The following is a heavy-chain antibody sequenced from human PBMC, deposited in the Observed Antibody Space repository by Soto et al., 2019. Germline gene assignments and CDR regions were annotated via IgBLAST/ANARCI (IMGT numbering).Heavy chain of an antibody. D-gene: IGHD2-21*01. CDR2: MSYDGNSK. J-gene: IGHJ4*02. CDR1: GFTFRSYS. Sequence: QVQLVESGGGVVQPGRSLRLSCAASGFTFRSYSMHWVRQAPGKGLEWVAAMSYDGNSKYFADSVKGRFTISRDNSKNTLYLQMNSLGAEDSAVYYCARGRTVRDHDDFDLWGQGTLVTVSS. CDR3: ARGRTVRDHDDFDL. V-gene: IGHV3-30-3*01.